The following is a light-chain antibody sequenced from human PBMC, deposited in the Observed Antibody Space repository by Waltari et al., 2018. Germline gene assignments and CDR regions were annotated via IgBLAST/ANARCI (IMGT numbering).Light chain of an antibody. Sequence: QSVLTQPPSASATPGQRVTISCSGRSSNLGSNTVTWYHQLPGTAPKLLIYSNNQRPSGVPDRFSGSKSGTSASLAISGLQSEDEADYYCAVWDDSLNGVVFGGGTKLTVL. CDR2: SNN. CDR1: SSNLGSNT. CDR3: AVWDDSLNGVV. J-gene: IGLJ2*01. V-gene: IGLV1-44*01.